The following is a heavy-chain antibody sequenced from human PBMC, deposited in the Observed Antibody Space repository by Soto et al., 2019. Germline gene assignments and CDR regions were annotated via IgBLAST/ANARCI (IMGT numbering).Heavy chain of an antibody. CDR1: GVSVNSGNYY. CDR2: IYQSGST. V-gene: IGHV4-61*01. CDR3: ARRYGYSFDY. J-gene: IGHJ4*02. Sequence: PSETLSLTCTVSGVSVNSGNYYWSWIRQTPGKGLEWIGYIYQSGSTRYNPSLKSRVTISVDTSKNQFSLKLSSVTAADTAVYYCARRYGYSFDYWGQGTLVTVSS. D-gene: IGHD5-12*01.